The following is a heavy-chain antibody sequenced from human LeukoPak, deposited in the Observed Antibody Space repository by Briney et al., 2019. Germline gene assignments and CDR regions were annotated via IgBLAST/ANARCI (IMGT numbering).Heavy chain of an antibody. CDR3: ATDSIRGHFDWSIQPIQH. Sequence: ASVKVSCKVSGYTLTELSMHWVRQAPGKGLEWMGGFDPEDGETIYARKFQGRVTMTEDTSTDTAYMELSSLRSEDTAVYYCATDSIRGHFDWSIQPIQHWGQGTLVTVSS. V-gene: IGHV1-24*01. CDR2: FDPEDGET. D-gene: IGHD3-9*01. CDR1: GYTLTELS. J-gene: IGHJ1*01.